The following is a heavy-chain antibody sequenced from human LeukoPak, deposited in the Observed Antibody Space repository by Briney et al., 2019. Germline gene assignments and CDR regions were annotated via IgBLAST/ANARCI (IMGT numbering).Heavy chain of an antibody. CDR2: IDPSDSYP. Sequence: GESLKISCKASGYSFTNYWIYWVRQMPGKGLEWMGRIDPSDSYPNYSPSFQGHVTISVDKSISTAYLQWSSLKASDTAIYYCARGLYSGYYMSGYWGQGTRVTVSS. J-gene: IGHJ4*02. D-gene: IGHD5-12*01. CDR3: ARGLYSGYYMSGY. V-gene: IGHV5-10-1*01. CDR1: GYSFTNYW.